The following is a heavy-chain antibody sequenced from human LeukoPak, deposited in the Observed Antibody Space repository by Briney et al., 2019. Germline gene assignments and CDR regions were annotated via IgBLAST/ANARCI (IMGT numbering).Heavy chain of an antibody. J-gene: IGHJ4*02. Sequence: PGGSLRLSCAASGFTCSSYAMSWVRQAPGEGLEWVSAISGSGGSTYYADSVKGRFTISRDNSKNTLYLQMNSLRAEDTAVYYCARQYSSSSQAVPYYFDYWGQGTLVTVSS. V-gene: IGHV3-23*01. CDR3: ARQYSSSSQAVPYYFDY. D-gene: IGHD6-6*01. CDR1: GFTCSSYA. CDR2: ISGSGGST.